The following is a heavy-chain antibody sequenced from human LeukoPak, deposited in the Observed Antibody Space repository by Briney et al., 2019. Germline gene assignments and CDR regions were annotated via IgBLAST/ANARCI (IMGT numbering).Heavy chain of an antibody. V-gene: IGHV1-18*01. Sequence: ASVKVSCKASGYTFTSYGISWVRQAPGQGLEWMGWISAYNGNTHYAQKLQGRVTMTTDTSTSTVYMELRSLRSDDTAVYYCARTTYDSSGYYKAWGQGTLVTVSS. CDR1: GYTFTSYG. D-gene: IGHD3-22*01. CDR3: ARTTYDSSGYYKA. J-gene: IGHJ5*02. CDR2: ISAYNGNT.